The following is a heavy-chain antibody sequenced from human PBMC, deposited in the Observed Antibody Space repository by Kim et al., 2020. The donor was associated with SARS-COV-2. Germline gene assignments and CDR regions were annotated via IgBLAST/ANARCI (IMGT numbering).Heavy chain of an antibody. D-gene: IGHD1-26*01. Sequence: PIFGTANYAQKFQGRVTITADESTSTAYMVLSSLRSEDTAVYYCARVLRKAFDIWGQGTMVTVSS. V-gene: IGHV1-69*01. CDR3: ARVLRKAFDI. J-gene: IGHJ3*02. CDR2: PIFGTA.